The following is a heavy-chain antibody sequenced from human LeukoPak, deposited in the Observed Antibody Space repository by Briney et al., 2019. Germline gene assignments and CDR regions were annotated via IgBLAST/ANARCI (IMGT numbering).Heavy chain of an antibody. D-gene: IGHD2/OR15-2a*01. J-gene: IGHJ3*02. CDR2: FDPEDGET. CDR1: GGTFSSYA. CDR3: ASILSYSTAFDI. Sequence: GASVKVSCKASGGTFSSYAISWVRQAPGKGLEWMGGFDPEDGETIYAQKFQGRVTMTEDTSTDTAYMELSSLRSEDTAVYYCASILSYSTAFDIWGQGTMVTVSS. V-gene: IGHV1-24*01.